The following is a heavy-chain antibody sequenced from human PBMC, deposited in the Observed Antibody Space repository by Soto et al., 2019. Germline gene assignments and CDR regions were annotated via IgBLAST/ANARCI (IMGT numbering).Heavy chain of an antibody. CDR1: GFTFGSYW. CDR2: ITDTGGDT. CDR3: ARGSTDSYPGSRIFDF. D-gene: IGHD3-10*01. Sequence: GGSLRLSCAASGFTFGSYWMSWVRQAPGKGLGWVSTITDTGGDTKYADSVRGRFTMSRDNSKKTLYLQMNSLRVEDSALYYCARGSTDSYPGSRIFDFWGRGTLVTVSS. V-gene: IGHV3-23*01. J-gene: IGHJ4*02.